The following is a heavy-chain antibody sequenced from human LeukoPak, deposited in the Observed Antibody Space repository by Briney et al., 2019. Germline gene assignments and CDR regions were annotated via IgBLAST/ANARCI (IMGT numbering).Heavy chain of an antibody. CDR2: IYPNSGGT. Sequence: SVKVSCQASGYTFTGYYMHWVRQAPGQGLAWMGWIYPNSGGTNYAQKFQSRVTITRDTSISTAYMERSRLRSDDTAVYYCARVDPEYCSGGSCYHDAFDIWGQGTMVTVSS. J-gene: IGHJ3*02. CDR1: GYTFTGYY. D-gene: IGHD2-15*01. CDR3: ARVDPEYCSGGSCYHDAFDI. V-gene: IGHV1-2*02.